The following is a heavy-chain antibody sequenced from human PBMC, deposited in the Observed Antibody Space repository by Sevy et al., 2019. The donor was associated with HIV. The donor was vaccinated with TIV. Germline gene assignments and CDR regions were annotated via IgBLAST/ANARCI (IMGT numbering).Heavy chain of an antibody. J-gene: IGHJ5*02. CDR1: GGSFSSYG. CDR2: IIPNFGTA. CDR3: ARESGVISGGERGNWFDP. D-gene: IGHD2-15*01. V-gene: IGHV1-69*13. Sequence: ASVKVSCKASGGSFSSYGINWVRQAPGQGPEWMGVIIPNFGTANYAQKFQGRVTITADESTNTAYMELRSLRSEDTAVYYCARESGVISGGERGNWFDPWGQGTLVTVSS.